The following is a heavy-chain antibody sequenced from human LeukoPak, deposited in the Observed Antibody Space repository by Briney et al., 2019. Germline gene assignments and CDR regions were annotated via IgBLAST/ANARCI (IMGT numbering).Heavy chain of an antibody. CDR3: AKVHYRDAFDI. Sequence: GGSLRLSCAASGFTFSNYGMQWVRQAPGKGLEWVSFIRYDGSNKFYAESVKGRFTISRDNSKNTLYLQMNNLRAEDTAVYYCAKVHYRDAFDIWGQGTMVTVSS. CDR2: IRYDGSNK. J-gene: IGHJ3*02. V-gene: IGHV3-30*02. CDR1: GFTFSNYG. D-gene: IGHD1-26*01.